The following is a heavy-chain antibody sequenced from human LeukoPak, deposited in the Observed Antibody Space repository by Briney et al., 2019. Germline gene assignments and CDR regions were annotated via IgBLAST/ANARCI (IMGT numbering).Heavy chain of an antibody. J-gene: IGHJ3*02. CDR3: ARQRSYEGAFDI. Sequence: PSETLSLTCTVSGGSISSYYRSWIRQPPGKGLEWIGYIYYSGSTNYNPSLKSRVTISVDTSKNQFSLKLSSVTAADTAVYYCARQRSYEGAFDIWGQGTMVTVSS. V-gene: IGHV4-59*08. D-gene: IGHD1-26*01. CDR2: IYYSGST. CDR1: GGSISSYY.